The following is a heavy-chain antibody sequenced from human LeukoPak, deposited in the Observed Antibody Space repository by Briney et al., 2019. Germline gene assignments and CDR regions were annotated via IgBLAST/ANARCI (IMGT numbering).Heavy chain of an antibody. V-gene: IGHV3-53*01. CDR1: GFTVSRTY. CDR2: IESGGRT. D-gene: IGHD5-18*01. CDR3: ARENGHIYGYAFLDQ. Sequence: PGGSLRLPCAASGFTVSRTYMSWVPQAPGKGREWVSVIESGGRTYYADSVKGRFTISRDSSKNTLYLQMNSLRAEDTAFYFCARENGHIYGYAFLDQWGQGTLVTVSS. J-gene: IGHJ4*02.